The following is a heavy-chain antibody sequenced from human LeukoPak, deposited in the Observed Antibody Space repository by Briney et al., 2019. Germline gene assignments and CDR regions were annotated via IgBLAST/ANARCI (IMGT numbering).Heavy chain of an antibody. V-gene: IGHV3-74*01. CDR2: INSDGRSI. J-gene: IGHJ4*02. D-gene: IGHD3-22*01. CDR1: GFTFSTYW. Sequence: GGSLRFSCAASGFTFSTYWMHWVRQAPGKGLVWVSRINSDGRSITYADSVKGRFTISRDNAKNTLYLQMNSLRAEDTAVYYCARGYSDSSGYSLHYWGQGTLVTVSS. CDR3: ARGYSDSSGYSLHY.